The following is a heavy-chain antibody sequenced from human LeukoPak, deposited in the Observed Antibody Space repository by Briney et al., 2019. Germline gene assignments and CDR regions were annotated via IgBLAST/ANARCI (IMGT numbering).Heavy chain of an antibody. V-gene: IGHV3-23*01. CDR2: ISGSGGST. J-gene: IGHJ4*02. CDR3: AKHMVRGVNFDY. D-gene: IGHD3-10*01. Sequence: GGSLRLSFAASGFTFSSYAMSWVRQAPGKGLEWVSAISGSGGSTYYADSVRGRFTISRDNSKTTLYLQMNSLRAEDTAVYYCAKHMVRGVNFDYWGQGTLVTVSS. CDR1: GFTFSSYA.